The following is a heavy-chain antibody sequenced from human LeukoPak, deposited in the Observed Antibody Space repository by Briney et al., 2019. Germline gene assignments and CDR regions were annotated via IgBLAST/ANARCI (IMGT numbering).Heavy chain of an antibody. CDR2: ISSSSSTI. CDR3: ARGGIAAAGDY. Sequence: GGSLRLSCAASGFTFSSYSMNWVRQAPGKGLEWVSYISSSSSTIYYADSVKGRFTISRDNAKNSLYLQMNSLRAEDTAVYYCARGGIAAAGDYWGQGTLVTVSS. J-gene: IGHJ4*02. V-gene: IGHV3-48*04. CDR1: GFTFSSYS. D-gene: IGHD6-13*01.